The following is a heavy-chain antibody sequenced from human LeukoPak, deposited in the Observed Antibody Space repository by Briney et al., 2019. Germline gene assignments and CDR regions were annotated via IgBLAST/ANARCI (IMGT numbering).Heavy chain of an antibody. CDR3: ARVERVIAARPGYFDL. D-gene: IGHD6-6*01. V-gene: IGHV4-34*01. CDR1: GGSFSRYY. CDR2: INHSGST. J-gene: IGHJ2*01. Sequence: SETLSLTCAVYGGSFSRYYWSWIRQSPGKGLEWIGEINHSGSTNYNPSLKSRVTISVDTSKNQFSLKVSSVTAADTAVYYCARVERVIAARPGYFDLWGRGTLVTVSS.